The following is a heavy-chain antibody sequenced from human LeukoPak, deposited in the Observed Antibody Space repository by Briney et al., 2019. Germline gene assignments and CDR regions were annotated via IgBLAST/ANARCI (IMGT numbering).Heavy chain of an antibody. V-gene: IGHV4-38-2*02. CDR3: ARVVGATRGPFDY. CDR2: LYHIGST. Sequence: SETLSLTCTVSGYSISSGYYWGWIRQPPGKGLEWIGSLYHIGSTYYNPSLKSRDTISVDTSKNQFSLKLSSVTAADTAVYYCARVVGATRGPFDYWGQGTLVTVSS. D-gene: IGHD1-26*01. CDR1: GYSISSGYY. J-gene: IGHJ4*02.